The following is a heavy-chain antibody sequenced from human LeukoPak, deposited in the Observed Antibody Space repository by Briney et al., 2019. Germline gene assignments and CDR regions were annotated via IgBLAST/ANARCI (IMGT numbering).Heavy chain of an antibody. J-gene: IGHJ4*02. CDR2: ISSSSSYI. V-gene: IGHV3-21*01. CDR1: GFTFSSYS. CDR3: ASGGIVVVPAVVD. Sequence: PGGSLRLSCAASGFTFSSYSMNSVRQAPGKGLEWVSSISSSSSYIYYADSVKGRFTISRDNAKNSLYLQMNSLRAEDTAVYYCASGGIVVVPAVVDWGQGTLVTVSS. D-gene: IGHD2-2*01.